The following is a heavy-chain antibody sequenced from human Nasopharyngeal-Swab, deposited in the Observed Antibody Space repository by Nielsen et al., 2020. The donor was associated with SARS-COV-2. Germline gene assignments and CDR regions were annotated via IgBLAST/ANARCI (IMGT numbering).Heavy chain of an antibody. CDR3: AHSALGYSSGWELDY. CDR1: GFPLSASGVG. Sequence: SGLTQVKPTQTCTQIWSSSGFPLSASGVGVGWTRQPPGKALEWLALIYWDDDKRYSPSLKSRLTITKDTSKNQVVLTMTNMDPVDTATYYCAHSALGYSSGWELDYWGQGTLVTVSS. D-gene: IGHD6-19*01. CDR2: IYWDDDK. J-gene: IGHJ4*02. V-gene: IGHV2-5*02.